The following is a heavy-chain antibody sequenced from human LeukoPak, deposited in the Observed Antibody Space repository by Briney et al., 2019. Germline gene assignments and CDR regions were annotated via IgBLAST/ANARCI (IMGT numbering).Heavy chain of an antibody. J-gene: IGHJ4*02. CDR2: ISYDGSNK. V-gene: IGHV3-30-3*01. CDR1: GFTFSSYA. CDR3: AKDSGYCSSTSCYVYYFDY. Sequence: PGGSLRLSCAASGFTFSSYAMHWVRQAPGKGLEWVSVISYDGSNKYYADSVKGRFTISRDNSKNTLYLQMNSLRAEDTAVYYCAKDSGYCSSTSCYVYYFDYWGQGTLVTVSS. D-gene: IGHD2-2*01.